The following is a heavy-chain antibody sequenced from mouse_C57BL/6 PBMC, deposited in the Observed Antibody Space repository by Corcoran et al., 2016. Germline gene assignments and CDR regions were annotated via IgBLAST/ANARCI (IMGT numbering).Heavy chain of an antibody. CDR1: GSSITSGYY. V-gene: IGHV3-6*01. CDR2: ISYDGSN. Sequence: DVQLQESGPGLVKPSQSLSLTCSVTGSSITSGYYWNWIRQFPGNKLEWMGYISYDGSNNYNPSLKNRISITRDTSKNQFFLKLNSVTTEDTATYYCARDPPFAYWGQGTLVTVSA. J-gene: IGHJ3*01. CDR3: ARDPPFAY.